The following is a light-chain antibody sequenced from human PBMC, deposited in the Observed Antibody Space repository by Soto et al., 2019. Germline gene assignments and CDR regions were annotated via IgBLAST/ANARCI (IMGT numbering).Light chain of an antibody. CDR1: RSVSTS. Sequence: EIVMTQSPATLSLSPGERATLSCRASRSVSTSLAWYQQKPGQAPRLLMYDASNRATGIPARFSGSGYGTDFTLTISSLEPEDFAVYYCQQRSNWPPTFGQGTRLEIK. J-gene: IGKJ5*01. CDR2: DAS. CDR3: QQRSNWPPT. V-gene: IGKV3-11*01.